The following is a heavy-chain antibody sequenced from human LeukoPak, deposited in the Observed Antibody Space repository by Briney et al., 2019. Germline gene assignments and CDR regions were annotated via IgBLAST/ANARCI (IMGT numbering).Heavy chain of an antibody. D-gene: IGHD3-22*01. CDR2: INHSGST. Sequence: PSETLSLTCAVCGGSFSGYYWSWIRQPPGKGLEWIGEINHSGSTNYNPSLKSRVTISVDTSKNQFSLKLSSVTAADTAVYYCARGLWYYDSSGSGDYWGQGTLVTVSS. J-gene: IGHJ4*02. CDR3: ARGLWYYDSSGSGDY. CDR1: GGSFSGYY. V-gene: IGHV4-34*01.